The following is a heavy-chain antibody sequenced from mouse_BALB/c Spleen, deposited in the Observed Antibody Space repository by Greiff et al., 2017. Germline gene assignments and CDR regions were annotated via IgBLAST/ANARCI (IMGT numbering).Heavy chain of an antibody. CDR3: ARRRGEGGFAY. CDR1: GYAFSSYW. CDR2: IYPGDGDT. Sequence: VQRVESGAELVRPGSSVKISCKASGYAFSSYWMNWVKQRPGQGLEWIGQIYPGDGDTNYNGKFKGKATLTADKSSSTAYMQLSSLTSEDSAVYFCARRRGEGGFAYWGQETLVTVSA. J-gene: IGHJ3*01. V-gene: IGHV1-80*01.